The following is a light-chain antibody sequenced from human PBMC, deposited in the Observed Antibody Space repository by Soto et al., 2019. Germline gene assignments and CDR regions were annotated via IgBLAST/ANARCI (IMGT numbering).Light chain of an antibody. CDR1: QSVSSSY. Sequence: EIVLTQSPGPLSLSPGERATLSCRSSQSVSSSYLAWYQQKPGQAPRLVIYGASSRATGIPDRFSGSGSGTDFTLTISRLEPEDFAVYYCQQRSNWPPITLGQGTRLEIK. V-gene: IGKV3D-20*02. J-gene: IGKJ5*01. CDR3: QQRSNWPPIT. CDR2: GAS.